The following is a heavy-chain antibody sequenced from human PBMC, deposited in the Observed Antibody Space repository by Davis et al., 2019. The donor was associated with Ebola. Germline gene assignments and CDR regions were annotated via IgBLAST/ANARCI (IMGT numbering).Heavy chain of an antibody. Sequence: GGSLRLSCAASGFTFSSYAMSWVRQAPGKGLEWVGFIRSKAYGGTTEYAATVKGRFTISRDDSKSIAYLQMNSLKTEDTAVYYCSGSYRGFDYWGQGTLVTVSS. J-gene: IGHJ4*02. CDR3: SGSYRGFDY. CDR2: IRSKAYGGTT. V-gene: IGHV3-49*04. CDR1: GFTFSSYA. D-gene: IGHD1-26*01.